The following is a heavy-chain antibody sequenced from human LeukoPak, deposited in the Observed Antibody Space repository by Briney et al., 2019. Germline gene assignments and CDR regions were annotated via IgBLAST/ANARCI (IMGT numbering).Heavy chain of an antibody. CDR3: ARRQGYTYGSFDY. Sequence: GESMKISCKGSGYSFTSYWIGWVRQMPGKGLEWMGIIYPGDSDTRYSPSFQGQVTLPADNPISTAYLQWSTLQASDTAMYYCARRQGYTYGSFDYWGQGTLVTVSS. V-gene: IGHV5-51*04. D-gene: IGHD5-18*01. CDR1: GYSFTSYW. CDR2: IYPGDSDT. J-gene: IGHJ4*02.